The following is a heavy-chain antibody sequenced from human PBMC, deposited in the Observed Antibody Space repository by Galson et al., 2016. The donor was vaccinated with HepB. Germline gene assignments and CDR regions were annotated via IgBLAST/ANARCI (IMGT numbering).Heavy chain of an antibody. CDR2: ICGSCGDI. Sequence: SLRLSCAASGFTFKNFGMTWVRQAPGKGLEWVSTICGSCGDIDYADSVQGRFTISRDNSKNTLSLQMNSLRAEDTATYYCAIDPSHWIENPFALWGQGTTVTVSS. CDR1: GFTFKNFG. V-gene: IGHV3-23*01. CDR3: AIDPSHWIENPFAL. D-gene: IGHD2-2*03. J-gene: IGHJ6*02.